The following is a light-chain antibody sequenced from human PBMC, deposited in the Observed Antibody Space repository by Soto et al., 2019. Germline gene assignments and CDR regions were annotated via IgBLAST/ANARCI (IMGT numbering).Light chain of an antibody. J-gene: IGLJ1*01. Sequence: QSALTQPASVSGSPGQSITISCTGTSSDVGGYKYVSWYQQHPDKAPKLIIFEVSNRPSGISSRFSGSKSGNTASLTISGLQAEDEADYYCSSYTSSTGVFGTGTKLTVL. V-gene: IGLV2-14*01. CDR3: SSYTSSTGV. CDR2: EVS. CDR1: SSDVGGYKY.